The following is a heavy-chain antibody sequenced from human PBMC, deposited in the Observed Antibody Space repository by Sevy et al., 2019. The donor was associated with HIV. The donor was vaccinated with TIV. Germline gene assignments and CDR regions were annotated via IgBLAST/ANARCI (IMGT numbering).Heavy chain of an antibody. D-gene: IGHD1-7*01. CDR3: AKDTSVSGITGTPIGTSFFDY. CDR1: GFTFSSYA. Sequence: GGSLRLSCAASGFTFSSYAMSWVRHIPGKGLEWVSAISGSGGTTYYADSVKGRFTLSRDNSKNTVYLQMNSLRAEDKAVYYCAKDTSVSGITGTPIGTSFFDYWGQGTLVTVSS. V-gene: IGHV3-23*01. J-gene: IGHJ4*02. CDR2: ISGSGGTT.